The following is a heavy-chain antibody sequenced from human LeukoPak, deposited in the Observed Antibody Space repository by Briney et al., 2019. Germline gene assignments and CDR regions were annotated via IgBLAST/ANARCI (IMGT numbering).Heavy chain of an antibody. CDR1: GGSFSGYY. Sequence: SETLSLTCAVYGGSFSGYYWSWIRQPPGKGLEWIGEINHSGSTNYNPSLKSRVTISVDTSKNQFSLKLSSVTAADTAVYYCARDSVPLRYFDWLLCPDYWGQGTLVTVSS. CDR3: ARDSVPLRYFDWLLCPDY. V-gene: IGHV4-34*01. D-gene: IGHD3-9*01. CDR2: INHSGST. J-gene: IGHJ4*02.